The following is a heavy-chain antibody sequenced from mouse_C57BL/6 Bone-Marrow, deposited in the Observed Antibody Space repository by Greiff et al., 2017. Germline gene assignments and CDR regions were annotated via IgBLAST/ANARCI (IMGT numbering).Heavy chain of an antibody. J-gene: IGHJ3*01. CDR1: GYTFTSYW. V-gene: IGHV1-55*01. CDR2: IYPGSGST. D-gene: IGHD2-2*01. Sequence: VQLQQPGAELVKPGASVKMSCKASGYTFTSYWITWVKQRPGQGLEWIGDIYPGSGSTNNNEKFKSKATLTVDTSSSTAYMQLSSLTSEDSAVYYCARSEGYGYDEGPFAYWGQGTLVTVSA. CDR3: ARSEGYGYDEGPFAY.